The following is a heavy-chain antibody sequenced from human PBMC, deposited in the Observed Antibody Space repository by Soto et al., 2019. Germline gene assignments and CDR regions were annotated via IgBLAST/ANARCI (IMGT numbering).Heavy chain of an antibody. CDR1: GGSFSGYY. D-gene: IGHD2-21*01. CDR3: ARGHRCGVGNNQPVLSH. Sequence: PSETLSLTCAVYGGSFSGYYWSWIRQPPGKGLEWIGEINHSGSTNYNPSLKSRVTIPVDTSKNQFSLKLSSVTAADTAVYYCARGHRCGVGNNQPVLSHWCQRTLVPVSS. V-gene: IGHV4-34*01. J-gene: IGHJ1*01. CDR2: INHSGST.